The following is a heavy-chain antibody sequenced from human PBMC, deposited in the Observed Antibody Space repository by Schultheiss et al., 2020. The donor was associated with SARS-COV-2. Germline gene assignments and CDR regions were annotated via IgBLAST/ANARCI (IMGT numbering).Heavy chain of an antibody. CDR2: ISSSSSYT. V-gene: IGHV3-21*05. CDR1: GFTFSSYS. Sequence: GGSLRLSCAASGFTFSSYSMNWVRQAPGKGLEWVSYISSSSSYTNYADSVKGRFTISRDNAKNSLYLQMNSLRAEDTAVYYCASSSGAFDYWGQGTLVTVSS. CDR3: ASSSGAFDY. D-gene: IGHD2-15*01. J-gene: IGHJ4*02.